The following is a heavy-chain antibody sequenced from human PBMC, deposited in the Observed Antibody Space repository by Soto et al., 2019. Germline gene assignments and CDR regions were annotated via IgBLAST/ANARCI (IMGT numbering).Heavy chain of an antibody. CDR2: INDSRST. D-gene: IGHD2-2*01. J-gene: IGHJ6*02. CDR3: ARGWDCSSSSCLSGGCMDV. V-gene: IGHV4-34*01. Sequence: QVQLQQWGAGLLKPSETLSLTCAVYGGSFSGYYWSWIRQPPGKGLEWIGEINDSRSTKYNPSLQSRITTSLDTSKNQFSMKLSSVTAADTAVYYCARGWDCSSSSCLSGGCMDVWGQGTTVTVSS. CDR1: GGSFSGYY.